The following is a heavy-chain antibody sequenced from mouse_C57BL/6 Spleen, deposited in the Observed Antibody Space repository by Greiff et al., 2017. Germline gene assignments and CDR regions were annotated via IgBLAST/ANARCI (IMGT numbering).Heavy chain of an antibody. CDR2: IRMKSDNYAT. V-gene: IGHV6-3*01. CDR1: GFTFSNYW. Sequence: EVKLEESGGGLVQPGGSMKLSCVASGFTFSNYWMNWVRQSPEKGLEWVAQIRMKSDNYATHYAESVNGRFTISRDDSKSSVYLQMNNLRAEDNGIYYGTGYYDYPSVAYWGQGTLVTVSA. J-gene: IGHJ3*01. CDR3: TGYYDYPSVAY. D-gene: IGHD2-4*01.